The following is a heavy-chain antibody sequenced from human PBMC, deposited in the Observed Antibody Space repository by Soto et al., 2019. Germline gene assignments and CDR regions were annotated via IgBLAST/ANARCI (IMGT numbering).Heavy chain of an antibody. CDR1: GFSLSTTGMC. J-gene: IGHJ6*02. CDR2: IDWDDAK. CDR3: ARTRGEWELLGRYYYYYGMDV. Sequence: SGPTLVNPTQTLTLTCTFSGFSLSTTGMCVSWIRQPPGEALEWLARIDWDDAKYYNTSLKTRLTISKDTSKNQVVLTMTNMDPVDTATYYCARTRGEWELLGRYYYYYGMDVWGQGTTVTVS. D-gene: IGHD1-26*01. V-gene: IGHV2-70*11.